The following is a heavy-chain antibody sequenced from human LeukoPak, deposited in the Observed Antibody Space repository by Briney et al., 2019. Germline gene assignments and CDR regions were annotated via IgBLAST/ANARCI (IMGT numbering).Heavy chain of an antibody. V-gene: IGHV3-30*03. CDR1: GFTFSSYG. J-gene: IGHJ4*02. CDR3: ARGDDSSGYYFLFDY. Sequence: GGSLRLSCAASGFTFSSYGMHWVRQAPGKGLEWVAVISYDGSNKYYADSVKGRFTISRDNSKNTLYLQMNSLRAEDTAVYYCARGDDSSGYYFLFDYWGQGTLVTVSS. CDR2: ISYDGSNK. D-gene: IGHD3-22*01.